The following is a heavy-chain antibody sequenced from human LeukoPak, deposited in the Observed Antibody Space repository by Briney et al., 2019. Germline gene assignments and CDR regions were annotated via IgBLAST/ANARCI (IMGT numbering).Heavy chain of an antibody. Sequence: GGSLRLSCAASGFTFSSYAVSWVRQAPGKGLEWVSAISGGGGSTYYADSVKGRFTISRDNSKNTLYLQMNSLRAEDTAVYYCAGQTYYYDSSGYYPDYWGQGTLVTVSS. CDR1: GFTFSSYA. J-gene: IGHJ4*02. CDR2: ISGGGGST. V-gene: IGHV3-23*01. CDR3: AGQTYYYDSSGYYPDY. D-gene: IGHD3-22*01.